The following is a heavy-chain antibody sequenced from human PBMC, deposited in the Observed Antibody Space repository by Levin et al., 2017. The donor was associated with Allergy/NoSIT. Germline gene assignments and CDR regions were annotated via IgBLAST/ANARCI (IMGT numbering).Heavy chain of an antibody. CDR2: IDPSDSYT. J-gene: IGHJ4*02. Sequence: GESLKISCKGSGYSFTSYWISWVRQMPGKGLEWMGRIDPSDSYTNYSPSFQGHVTISADKSISTAYLQWSSLKASDTAMYYCARSPSGGVWGSKSDYWGQGTLVTVSS. V-gene: IGHV5-10-1*01. CDR1: GYSFTSYW. D-gene: IGHD3-16*01. CDR3: ARSPSGGVWGSKSDY.